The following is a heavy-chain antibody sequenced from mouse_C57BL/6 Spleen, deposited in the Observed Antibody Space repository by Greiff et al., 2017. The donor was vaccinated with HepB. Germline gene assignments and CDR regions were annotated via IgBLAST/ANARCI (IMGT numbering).Heavy chain of an antibody. D-gene: IGHD1-1*01. Sequence: QVQLQQSGAELMKPGASVKLSCKATGYTFTGYWIEWVKQRPGHGLEWIGEILPGSGSTNYNVKFKGKATFTADTSSNTAYMQLSSLTTEDSAIYYCARSPVVNWYFDVWGTGTTVTVSS. CDR3: ARSPVVNWYFDV. CDR1: GYTFTGYW. CDR2: ILPGSGST. V-gene: IGHV1-9*01. J-gene: IGHJ1*03.